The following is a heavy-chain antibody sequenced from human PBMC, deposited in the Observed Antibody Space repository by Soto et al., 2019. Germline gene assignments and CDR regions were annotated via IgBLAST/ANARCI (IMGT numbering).Heavy chain of an antibody. CDR3: AHHPYDGLGSYSFDY. J-gene: IGHJ4*02. V-gene: IGHV2-5*02. Sequence: QITLKESGPTLVRPTQTLTMTCTFSGFSLTTSGVGVGWIRQPPGKALEWLAVIYWDDDKRYSSSLKSRLTLTMDTSNKQVVLTRSDMDPVDTATYYCAHHPYDGLGSYSFDYWGQGTLVTVSS. D-gene: IGHD3-10*01. CDR2: IYWDDDK. CDR1: GFSLTTSGVG.